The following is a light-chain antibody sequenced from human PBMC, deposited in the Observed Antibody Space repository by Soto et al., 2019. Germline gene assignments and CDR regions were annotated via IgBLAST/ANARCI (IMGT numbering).Light chain of an antibody. CDR1: QSVSSN. J-gene: IGKJ4*01. CDR3: QQYNNLPPLT. Sequence: EIVMTQSPATLSVSPGERATLSCRASQSVSSNLAWYQQKPGQAPRLLIYGASTRATGIPARFSGSGSGTEFTLTISSLQSEDFAVYYWQQYNNLPPLTFGGGTKVEIK. CDR2: GAS. V-gene: IGKV3-15*01.